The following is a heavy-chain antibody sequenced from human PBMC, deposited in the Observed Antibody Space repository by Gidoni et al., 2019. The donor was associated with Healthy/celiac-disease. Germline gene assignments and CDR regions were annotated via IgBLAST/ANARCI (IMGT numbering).Heavy chain of an antibody. J-gene: IGHJ4*02. CDR3: AREGRITGTEPFDH. CDR1: GASISTYY. V-gene: IGHV4-59*01. Sequence: QVQLQESGPGLVKPSETLSLTCTVTGASISTYYGSWIRQPPGKGLEWIGYIYYSGSTNYNPSLKSRVTISVDTSKNQFSLKLSSVTAADTAVYYCAREGRITGTEPFDHWGQGTLVTVSS. CDR2: IYYSGST. D-gene: IGHD1-20*01.